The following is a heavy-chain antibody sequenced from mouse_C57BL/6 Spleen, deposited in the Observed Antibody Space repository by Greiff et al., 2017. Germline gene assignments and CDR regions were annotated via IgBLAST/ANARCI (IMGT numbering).Heavy chain of an antibody. V-gene: IGHV1-18*01. CDR2: INPNNGGT. CDR3: ARKAHDGRFAY. D-gene: IGHD2-3*01. Sequence: VQLKESGPELVKPGASVKIPCKASGYTFTDYNMDWVKQSHGKSLEWIGDINPNNGGTIYNQKFKGKATLTVDKSSSTAYMELRSLTSEDTAVYYCARKAHDGRFAYWGQGTLVTVSA. CDR1: GYTFTDYN. J-gene: IGHJ3*01.